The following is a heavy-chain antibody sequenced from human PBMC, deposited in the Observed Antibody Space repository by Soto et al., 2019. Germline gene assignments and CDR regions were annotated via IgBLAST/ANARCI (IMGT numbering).Heavy chain of an antibody. D-gene: IGHD3-10*01. CDR1: GGSIISYY. CDR3: ARDANSHSLWFGENRDYGMEV. CDR2: IYYSGST. Sequence: PSETLSLTCVVSGGSIISYYWSWIRQPPGKGLEWIGYIYYSGSTNYNPSLKSRVTISVDTSKNQFSLKLSSVTAADTAVYYCARDANSHSLWFGENRDYGMEVWGQGTTVTVSS. V-gene: IGHV4-59*01. J-gene: IGHJ6*02.